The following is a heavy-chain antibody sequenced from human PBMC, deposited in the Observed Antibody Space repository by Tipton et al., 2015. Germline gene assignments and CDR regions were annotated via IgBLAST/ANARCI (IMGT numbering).Heavy chain of an antibody. CDR3: ARASIIQGYYHDSSRYYLFNS. Sequence: GLVKPSETLSLTCTVSGASITSSNYYWAWIRQPPGKGLEWIGSISHSGNTYYNPSLKSRVTMSRDTSKNQFSLKLTSVTAADTAVYYCARASIIQGYYHDSSRYYLFNSWGQGTLVSVSS. D-gene: IGHD3-22*01. J-gene: IGHJ1*01. CDR2: ISHSGNT. V-gene: IGHV4-39*07. CDR1: GASITSSNYY.